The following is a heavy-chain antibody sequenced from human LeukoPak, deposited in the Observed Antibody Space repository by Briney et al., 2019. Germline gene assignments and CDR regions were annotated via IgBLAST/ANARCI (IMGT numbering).Heavy chain of an antibody. D-gene: IGHD6-19*01. CDR2: ISGSGGST. CDR3: AKDRGVAVAPYYFDY. Sequence: GGSLRLSCAASGFTFSSYAMSWVRQAPGKGLEWVSAISGSGGSTYYADSVKGRFTISGDNSKNTLYLQMNSLRAEDTAVYYCAKDRGVAVAPYYFDYWGQGTLVTVSS. CDR1: GFTFSSYA. V-gene: IGHV3-23*01. J-gene: IGHJ4*02.